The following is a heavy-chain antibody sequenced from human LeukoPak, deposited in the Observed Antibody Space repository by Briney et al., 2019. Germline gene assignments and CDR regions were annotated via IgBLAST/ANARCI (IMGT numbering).Heavy chain of an antibody. CDR1: GFTFSSYA. CDR3: ARDEASPLSYFFNY. J-gene: IGHJ4*02. CDR2: ISGSGGST. V-gene: IGHV3-23*01. D-gene: IGHD2-21*01. Sequence: GGSLRLSCAASGFTFSSYAMSWVRQAPGKGLEWVSAISGSGGSTYYADSVKGRFTISRDNSKNTLYLQMNSLRADDTAVYYCARDEASPLSYFFNYWGQGTLVTVSS.